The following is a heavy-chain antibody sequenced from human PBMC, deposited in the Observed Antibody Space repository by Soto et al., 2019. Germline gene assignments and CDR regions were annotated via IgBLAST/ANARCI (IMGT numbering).Heavy chain of an antibody. V-gene: IGHV2-5*02. Sequence: QITLKESGPTLVKPTQTLTLTCTFSGFSLSTSGVGVGWIRQPPGKALEWLALIYWDDDKRYSPSLKSRLTIAKDTSKNQVVLTMTNMDPVDTATYYCAHSIPTYPPWVTSTAPYFDYWGQGTLVTVSS. CDR1: GFSLSTSGVG. J-gene: IGHJ4*02. D-gene: IGHD4-17*01. CDR2: IYWDDDK. CDR3: AHSIPTYPPWVTSTAPYFDY.